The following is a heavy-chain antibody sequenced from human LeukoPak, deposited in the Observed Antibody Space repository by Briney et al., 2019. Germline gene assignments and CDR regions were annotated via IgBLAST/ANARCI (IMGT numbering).Heavy chain of an antibody. CDR3: ARSAGTGFLYYYYGMDV. CDR1: EFTFSSYV. D-gene: IGHD1-1*01. CDR2: ITPGGGT. V-gene: IGHV3-23*01. Sequence: GGSLRLSCAASEFTFSSYVMAWVRQAPGKGLEWVSTITPGGGTYYADSVKGRFTISRDNSKNTLYLQMNSLRAEDTAVYYCARSAGTGFLYYYYGMDVWGQGTTVTVSS. J-gene: IGHJ6*02.